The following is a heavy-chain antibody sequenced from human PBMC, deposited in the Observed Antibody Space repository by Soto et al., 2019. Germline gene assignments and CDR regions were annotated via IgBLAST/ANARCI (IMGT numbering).Heavy chain of an antibody. Sequence: QVQLVESGGGVVQPGRSLRLSCAASGFTFSSYAMHWVRQAPGKGLEWVAVISYDGSNKYYADSVKGRFTISRDNSKNTLYLQMNSLRAEDTAVYYCARDRYYYDSSGYYYEYYYYGMDVWGKGTTVTVSS. J-gene: IGHJ6*04. CDR1: GFTFSSYA. CDR2: ISYDGSNK. V-gene: IGHV3-30-3*01. CDR3: ARDRYYYDSSGYYYEYYYYGMDV. D-gene: IGHD3-22*01.